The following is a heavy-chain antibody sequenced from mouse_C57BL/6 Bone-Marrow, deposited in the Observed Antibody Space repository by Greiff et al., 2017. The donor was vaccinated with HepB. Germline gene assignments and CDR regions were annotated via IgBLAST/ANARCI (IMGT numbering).Heavy chain of an antibody. CDR2: IGPGSGST. CDR1: GYTFTDYY. D-gene: IGHD5-1-1*01. Sequence: VKLQQSGAELVKPGASVKISCKASGYTFTDYYINWVKQRPGQGLEWIGKIGPGSGSTYYNEKFKGKATLTADKSSSTAYMQLSSLTSEDSAVYFGERWKCLRRRRNYAMDYWGQGTSVTVTS. V-gene: IGHV1-77*01. J-gene: IGHJ4*01. CDR3: ERWKCLRRRRNYAMDY.